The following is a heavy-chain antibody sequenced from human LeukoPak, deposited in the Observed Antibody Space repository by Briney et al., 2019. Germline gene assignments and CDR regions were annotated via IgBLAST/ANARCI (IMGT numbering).Heavy chain of an antibody. J-gene: IGHJ1*01. Sequence: PSETLSLTSAVYGGSLSGYYWSWIRHPPGKGLEWIGEINHSGSTNYNPSLKSRVTISVDTSKNQFSLKLSSVTAADTAVYYCARGSGLLWFGEPYFQHWGQGTLVTVSS. V-gene: IGHV4-34*01. CDR2: INHSGST. D-gene: IGHD3-10*01. CDR1: GGSLSGYY. CDR3: ARGSGLLWFGEPYFQH.